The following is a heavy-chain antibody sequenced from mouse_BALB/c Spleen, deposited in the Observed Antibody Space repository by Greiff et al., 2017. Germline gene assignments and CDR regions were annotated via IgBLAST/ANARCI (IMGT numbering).Heavy chain of an antibody. CDR1: GYTFTSYV. V-gene: IGHV1-14*01. D-gene: IGHD2-14*01. J-gene: IGHJ2*01. CDR3: ARFGWYDEREDYFDY. Sequence: VQLQQSGPELVKPGASVKMSCKASGYTFTSYVMHWVKQKPGQGLEWIGYINPYNDGTKYNEKFKGKATLTSDKSSSTAYMELSSLTSEDSAVYYCARFGWYDEREDYFDYWGQGTTLTVSS. CDR2: INPYNDGT.